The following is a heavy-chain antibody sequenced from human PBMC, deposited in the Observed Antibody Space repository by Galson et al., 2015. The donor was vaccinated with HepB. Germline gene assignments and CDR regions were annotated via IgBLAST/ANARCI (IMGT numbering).Heavy chain of an antibody. Sequence: SLRLSCAASGFTFSSYAMSWVRQAPGRGLEWVSAISGSGGSTYYADSVKGRFTISRDNSKNTLYLQMNSLRAEDTAVYYCAKSRYYDYVWGSYRPIGEFDYWGQGTLVTVSS. D-gene: IGHD3-16*02. CDR2: ISGSGGST. CDR3: AKSRYYDYVWGSYRPIGEFDY. V-gene: IGHV3-23*01. J-gene: IGHJ4*02. CDR1: GFTFSSYA.